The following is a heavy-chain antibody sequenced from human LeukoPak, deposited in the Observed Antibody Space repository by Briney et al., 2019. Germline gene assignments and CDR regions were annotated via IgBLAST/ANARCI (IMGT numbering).Heavy chain of an antibody. V-gene: IGHV1-8*01. CDR3: ARRDVVVPAAMVTFDP. CDR2: MNPNSGNT. Sequence: ASVKVSCKASGYTFTSYDINWVRQATGQGLEWMGRMNPNSGNTGYAQKFQGRVTMTRNTSISTAYMELSSLRSEDTAVYYCARRDVVVPAAMVTFDPWGQGTLFTVSS. CDR1: GYTFTSYD. J-gene: IGHJ5*02. D-gene: IGHD2-2*01.